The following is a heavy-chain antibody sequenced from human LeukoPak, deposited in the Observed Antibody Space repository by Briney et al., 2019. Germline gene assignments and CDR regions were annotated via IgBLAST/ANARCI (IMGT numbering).Heavy chain of an antibody. CDR1: GFTFSGYG. CDR2: ISYDGSKE. V-gene: IGHV3-30*18. CDR3: AKGQVAGDY. J-gene: IGHJ4*02. Sequence: GRSLRLSCAASGFTFSGYGMHWVRQAPGKGLEWVALISYDGSKEYYADSVKGRFTISRDNSKNTLYLQMNSLRAEDTAVHYCAKGQVAGDYWGQGTLVTVSS.